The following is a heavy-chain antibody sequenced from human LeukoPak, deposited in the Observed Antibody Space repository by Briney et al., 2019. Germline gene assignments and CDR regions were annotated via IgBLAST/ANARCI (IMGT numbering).Heavy chain of an antibody. V-gene: IGHV3-30*03. CDR2: ISYDGSNK. Sequence: GGSLRLSCAASGFTFSSYGMHWVRQAPGKGLEWVAVISYDGSNKYYADSVKGRFTISRDNSKNTLYLQMNSLRAEDTAVYYCARDRGGGYSRAFDIWGQGTMVTVSS. CDR3: ARDRGGGYSRAFDI. CDR1: GFTFSSYG. D-gene: IGHD2-15*01. J-gene: IGHJ3*02.